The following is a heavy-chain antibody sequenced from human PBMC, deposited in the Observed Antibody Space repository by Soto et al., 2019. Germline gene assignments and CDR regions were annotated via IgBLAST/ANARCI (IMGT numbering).Heavy chain of an antibody. CDR2: IAYDGSNK. CDR3: AKDILDKERAFCGGDADWFDP. Sequence: PGGSLRLSCAASGFTFSSYGMHWVRQAPGKGLEWVAVIAYDGSNKYYADSVKGRFTISRDNSKNTLYLQMNSLRAEDTAVYYCAKDILDKERAFCGGDADWFDPWG. V-gene: IGHV3-30*18. J-gene: IGHJ5*02. CDR1: GFTFSSYG. D-gene: IGHD2-21*02.